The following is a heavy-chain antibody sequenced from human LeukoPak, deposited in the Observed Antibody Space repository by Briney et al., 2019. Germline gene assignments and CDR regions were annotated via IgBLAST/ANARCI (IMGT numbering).Heavy chain of an antibody. D-gene: IGHD3-10*01. CDR3: TRAITYFYGSVTYDWFDS. Sequence: GESLRLSCAASGFTFSSYWMHWVRQTPGKGLMWVARIKSDGSTIYADSVQGRFTISRDNAKNTVYLQMNSLRVDDTAIYYCTRAITYFYGSVTYDWFDSWGQGTRVTVSS. V-gene: IGHV3-74*01. CDR1: GFTFSSYW. CDR2: IKSDGST. J-gene: IGHJ5*01.